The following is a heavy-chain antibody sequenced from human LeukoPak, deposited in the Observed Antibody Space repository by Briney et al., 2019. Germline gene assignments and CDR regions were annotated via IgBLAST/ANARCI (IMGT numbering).Heavy chain of an antibody. D-gene: IGHD6-19*01. CDR3: TTGTEQQWLSLDY. J-gene: IGHJ4*02. Sequence: GGSLRLSCVASGFTLKNAWMSWVRQAPGKGLEWVGRIRSKTDGGTTDYAAPVKGRFTISRDDSKNTLYLQMNSLKTEDTAVYYCTTGTEQQWLSLDYCGQGTLVTVSS. CDR2: IRSKTDGGTT. V-gene: IGHV3-15*01. CDR1: GFTLKNAW.